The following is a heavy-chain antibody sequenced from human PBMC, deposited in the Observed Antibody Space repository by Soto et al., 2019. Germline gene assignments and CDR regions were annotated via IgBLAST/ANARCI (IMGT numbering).Heavy chain of an antibody. CDR3: ARSGYYKLDAFDI. Sequence: QVQLVQSGAEVKKPGASVKVSCKASGYTFTSYDINWVRQATGQGLEWMGWMNPNSGNTGYEQKLQGRVTMTSNTSISTAYMELSSLRSEYTAVYYCARSGYYKLDAFDIWGQGTMVTVSS. CDR1: GYTFTSYD. CDR2: MNPNSGNT. D-gene: IGHD3-22*01. J-gene: IGHJ3*02. V-gene: IGHV1-8*01.